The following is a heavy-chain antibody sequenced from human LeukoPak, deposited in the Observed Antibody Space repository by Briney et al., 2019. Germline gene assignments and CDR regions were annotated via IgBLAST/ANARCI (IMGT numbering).Heavy chain of an antibody. D-gene: IGHD5-18*01. Sequence: SETLSLTCTVSGGSISSYYWSWIRQPPGKGLEWIGYIYYSGSTNYNPSLKSRVTISVDTSKNQFSLKLSSVTAADTAVYYCARGGCSYGLGTWGQGTLVTVSS. J-gene: IGHJ5*02. V-gene: IGHV4-59*01. CDR3: ARGGCSYGLGT. CDR2: IYYSGST. CDR1: GGSISSYY.